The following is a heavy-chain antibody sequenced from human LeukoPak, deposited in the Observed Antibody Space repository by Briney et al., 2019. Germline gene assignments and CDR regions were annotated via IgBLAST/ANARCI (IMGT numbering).Heavy chain of an antibody. CDR2: IYTSGST. Sequence: SETLSLTCTVSGGSISSGSYYWSWIRQPAGKGLEWIGRIYTSGSTNYNPSLKSRVAISVDTSKNQFSLKLSSVTAADTAVYYCARGVIAGYSYGGDYWGQGTLVTVSS. CDR3: ARGVIAGYSYGGDY. J-gene: IGHJ4*02. D-gene: IGHD5-18*01. CDR1: GGSISSGSYY. V-gene: IGHV4-61*02.